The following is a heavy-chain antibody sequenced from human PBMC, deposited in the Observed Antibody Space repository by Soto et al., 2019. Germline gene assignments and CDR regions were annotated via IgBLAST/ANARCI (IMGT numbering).Heavy chain of an antibody. V-gene: IGHV1-2*02. D-gene: IGHD3-22*01. CDR1: GYTFTGYY. CDR2: INPNSGGT. Sequence: GASVKVSCKASGYTFTGYYMHWVRQAPGQGLEWMGWINPNSGGTNYAQKFQGRVTMTRDTSISTAYMELSRLRSDDTAVYYCARARSITMIVVVTDWGNWFGPWGQGPLVTISS. CDR3: ARARSITMIVVVTDWGNWFGP. J-gene: IGHJ5*02.